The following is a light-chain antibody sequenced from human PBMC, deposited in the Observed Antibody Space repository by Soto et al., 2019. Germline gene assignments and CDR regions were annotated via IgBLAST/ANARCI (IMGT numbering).Light chain of an antibody. CDR1: QSVSNRY. J-gene: IGKJ4*01. CDR2: GVS. V-gene: IGKV3-20*01. Sequence: EIVLTQSPCTLSLSPGERATLSCRASQSVSNRYLAWYQQKPGQAPRLLMYGVSSRATDIPDRFSGSGSGTDFTLTISRLEAEDFAVYHCQQYGSLPPTFGGGIKVEIK. CDR3: QQYGSLPPT.